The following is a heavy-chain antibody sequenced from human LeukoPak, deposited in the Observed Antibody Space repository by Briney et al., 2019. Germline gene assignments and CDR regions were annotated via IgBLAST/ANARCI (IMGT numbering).Heavy chain of an antibody. V-gene: IGHV7-4-1*02. J-gene: IGHJ5*02. D-gene: IGHD5-18*01. CDR1: GYTFTSHA. CDR2: INTNTGNP. CDR3: ARDSQSAMVMFDP. Sequence: GASVKVSCKASGYTFTSHAMNWVRQAPGQGLEWMGWINTNTGNPTYAQGFTGRFAFSLDTSVSTAYLQISSLKAEDTAVYYCARDSQSAMVMFDPWGQGTLVTVSS.